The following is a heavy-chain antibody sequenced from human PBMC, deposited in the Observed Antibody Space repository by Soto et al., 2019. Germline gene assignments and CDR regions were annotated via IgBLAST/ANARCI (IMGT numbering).Heavy chain of an antibody. J-gene: IGHJ4*02. Sequence: SETLSLTCTVSIDSISSYYWSWIRQHPGKRLEWIGYISYSGITDYNPSLKSRVTISGDTSKNQFSLKVSSVTAAATAVYYCARGTSWQLPFDYWGQGTLVIVS. D-gene: IGHD6-13*01. V-gene: IGHV4-59*01. CDR1: IDSISSYY. CDR2: ISYSGIT. CDR3: ARGTSWQLPFDY.